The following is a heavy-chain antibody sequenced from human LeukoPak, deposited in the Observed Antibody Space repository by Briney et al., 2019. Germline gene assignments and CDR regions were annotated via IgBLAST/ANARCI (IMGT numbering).Heavy chain of an antibody. CDR3: ARDMEGSGWYRGTYYYYYMDV. J-gene: IGHJ6*03. CDR2: IIPIFGTA. CDR1: GGTFSSYA. V-gene: IGHV1-69*06. D-gene: IGHD6-19*01. Sequence: ASVKVSCKASGGTFSSYAISWVRQAPGQGLEWMGGIIPIFGTANYAQKFQGRVTITADKSTSTAYMELSSLRSEDTAVYYCARDMEGSGWYRGTYYYYYMDVWGKGTTVTVSS.